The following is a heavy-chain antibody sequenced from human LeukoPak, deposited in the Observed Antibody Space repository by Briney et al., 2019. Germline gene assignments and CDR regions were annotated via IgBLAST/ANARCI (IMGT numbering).Heavy chain of an antibody. D-gene: IGHD1-26*01. V-gene: IGHV3-30*18. CDR3: AKPPEVGATVAYFDY. Sequence: GGSLRLSCAASEFTFSDCGMHWVRQAPGKGLEWVALISFDGSNQYYADSVKGRFTISRDNSKNTLYLQMSSLRAEDTAVYYCAKPPEVGATVAYFDYWGQGTLVTVSS. J-gene: IGHJ4*02. CDR1: EFTFSDCG. CDR2: ISFDGSNQ.